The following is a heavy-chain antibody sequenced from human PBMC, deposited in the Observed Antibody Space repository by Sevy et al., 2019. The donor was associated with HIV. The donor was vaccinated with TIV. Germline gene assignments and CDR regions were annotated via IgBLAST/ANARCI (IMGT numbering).Heavy chain of an antibody. Sequence: ASVKVSCKASGYTFTSYGISWVRQAPGQGLEWMGWISAYNGNTNYAQKLQGRVTMTTDTSTGTAYIELRSLRSDDTAVYYCARLQPKGARPKDYYYYYMDVWGKGTTVTVSS. D-gene: IGHD1-26*01. CDR2: ISAYNGNT. V-gene: IGHV1-18*04. CDR1: GYTFTSYG. CDR3: ARLQPKGARPKDYYYYYMDV. J-gene: IGHJ6*03.